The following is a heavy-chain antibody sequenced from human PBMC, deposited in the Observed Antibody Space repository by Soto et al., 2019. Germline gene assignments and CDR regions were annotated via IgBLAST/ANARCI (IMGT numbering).Heavy chain of an antibody. J-gene: IGHJ4*02. Sequence: LSLTCAVYGGSFSGYYWSWIRQPPGKGLEWIGEINHSGSTNYNPSLKSRVTISVDTSKNQFSLKLSSVTAADTAVYYCARVGNGRLFRVHDYWGQGTLVTVSS. CDR2: INHSGST. CDR3: ARVGNGRLFRVHDY. CDR1: GGSFSGYY. V-gene: IGHV4-34*01. D-gene: IGHD3-22*01.